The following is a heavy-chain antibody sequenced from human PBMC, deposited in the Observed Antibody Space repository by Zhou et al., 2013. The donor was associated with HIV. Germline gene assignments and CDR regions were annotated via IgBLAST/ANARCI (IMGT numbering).Heavy chain of an antibody. D-gene: IGHD2-15*01. CDR3: ARASVPAPEYTTPAGAELGAFDM. J-gene: IGHJ3*02. CDR1: GGSFRNYA. Sequence: QVQLVQSGAEVKKPGSSVKVSCKASGGSFRNYAINWVRQARGQGLEWMGGIIPVFATTDYAQKFQVRVTITADESTSTVYMDLRNLKSEDTAVYFCARASVPAPEYTTPAGAELGAFDMWGQGDNGHRLF. V-gene: IGHV1-69*12. CDR2: IIPVFATT.